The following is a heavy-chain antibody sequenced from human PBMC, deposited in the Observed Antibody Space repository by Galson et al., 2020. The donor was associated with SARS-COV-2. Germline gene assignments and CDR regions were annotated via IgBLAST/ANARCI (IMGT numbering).Heavy chain of an antibody. CDR2: IYYSGSP. V-gene: IGHV4-31*01. CDR3: ARRFDYDSFDV. J-gene: IGHJ3*01. CDR1: GVSITSGIYY. Sequence: SETLSPTCTVSGVSITSGIYYWSWIRPHPGKGLEWIGYIYYSGSPFYNPSLKSLVSISIDTSKNQFSLKLSSVTAADTAVYYCARRFDYDSFDVWGQGTMVTVSS. D-gene: IGHD3-9*01.